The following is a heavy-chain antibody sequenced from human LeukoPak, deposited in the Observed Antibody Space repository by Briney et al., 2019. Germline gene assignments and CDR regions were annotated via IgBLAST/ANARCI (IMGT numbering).Heavy chain of an antibody. J-gene: IGHJ3*01. CDR2: IDDNAYTP. CDR1: GFTFSAYS. CDR3: ARVGDNNAFDV. D-gene: IGHD2-21*02. V-gene: IGHV3-64*02. Sequence: GGSLRLSCAASGFTFSAYSMHWVRQAPGKGLEFVSAIDDNAYTPLCADSVQGRCSISRDNSKSTLYLQLGSLRAEDTAVYFCARVGDNNAFDVWGQGTLVTVSS.